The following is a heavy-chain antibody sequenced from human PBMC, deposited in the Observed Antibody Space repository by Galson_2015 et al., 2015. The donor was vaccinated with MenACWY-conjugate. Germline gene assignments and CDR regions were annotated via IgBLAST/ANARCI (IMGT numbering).Heavy chain of an antibody. Sequence: QSGAEVQKPGESLQISCTGSGYSFTSYWIGWVRQMPGKGLEWMGIVYPGDSETRYSPSFQGQVTISADKSISTAYLQWSSLKASDTAMYYCARGGFTYGDAFDIWGQGTMVTVSS. D-gene: IGHD5-18*01. CDR1: GYSFTSYW. V-gene: IGHV5-51*03. CDR2: VYPGDSET. J-gene: IGHJ3*02. CDR3: ARGGFTYGDAFDI.